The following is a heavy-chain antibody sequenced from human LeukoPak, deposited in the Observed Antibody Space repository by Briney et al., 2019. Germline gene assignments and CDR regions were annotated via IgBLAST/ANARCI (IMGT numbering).Heavy chain of an antibody. V-gene: IGHV3-9*01. Sequence: SGGSLRLFCAASGFTFDDYAMHWVRQAPGKGLEWVSGISWISGNIDYADSVKGRFTISRDNAKNSLYLQMNSLRAEDTALYYCAKGPLYSSSWFGLFDYWGQGTLVTVSS. CDR3: AKGPLYSSSWFGLFDY. D-gene: IGHD6-13*01. CDR1: GFTFDDYA. CDR2: ISWISGNI. J-gene: IGHJ4*02.